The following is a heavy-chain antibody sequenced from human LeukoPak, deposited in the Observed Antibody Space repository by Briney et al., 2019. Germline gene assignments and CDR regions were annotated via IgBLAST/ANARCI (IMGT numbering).Heavy chain of an antibody. J-gene: IGHJ5*02. CDR2: IYYSGST. CDR3: ARARGTTNRWFDP. V-gene: IGHV4-39*07. D-gene: IGHD1-7*01. Sequence: SETLSLTCTVSGGSISSSSYYWGWIRQPPGKGLEWIGSIYYSGSTYYNPSLKSRVTRSVDTSKNQFSLKLSSVTAADTAVYYCARARGTTNRWFDPWGQGTLVTVSS. CDR1: GGSISSSSYY.